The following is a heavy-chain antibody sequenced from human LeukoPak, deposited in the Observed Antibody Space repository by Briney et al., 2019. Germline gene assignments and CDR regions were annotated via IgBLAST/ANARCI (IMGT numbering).Heavy chain of an antibody. CDR2: ISYDESNK. V-gene: IGHV3-30*04. J-gene: IGHJ4*02. CDR1: GFTFSSYA. Sequence: PGGSLRLSCAASGFTFSSYAMHWVRQAPGKGLEWVAVISYDESNKYYADSVKGRFTISRDNSKNTLYLQMNSLRAEDTAVYYCAGGYRVPQAPFDYWGQGTLVTVSS. D-gene: IGHD1-26*01. CDR3: AGGYRVPQAPFDY.